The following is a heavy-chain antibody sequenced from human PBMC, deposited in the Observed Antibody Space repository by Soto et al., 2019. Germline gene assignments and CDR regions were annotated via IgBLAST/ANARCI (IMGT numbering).Heavy chain of an antibody. D-gene: IGHD6-19*01. Sequence: SVKVSCKASGGTFSSYAISWVRQAPGQGLEWMGGIIPIFGTANYAQKFQGRVTITADESTSTAYMELSSLRSEDTAVYYCARDFTASSGWYDYWGQGTLVTVSS. V-gene: IGHV1-69*13. CDR2: IIPIFGTA. CDR1: GGTFSSYA. CDR3: ARDFTASSGWYDY. J-gene: IGHJ4*02.